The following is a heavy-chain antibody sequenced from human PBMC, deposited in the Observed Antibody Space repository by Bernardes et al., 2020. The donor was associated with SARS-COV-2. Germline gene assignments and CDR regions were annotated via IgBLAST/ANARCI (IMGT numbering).Heavy chain of an antibody. CDR1: GFIFRDSS. D-gene: IGHD6-19*01. V-gene: IGHV3-21*01. CDR2: ISHSGTYL. Sequence: VGSLLPSCAASGFIFRDSSLSWVRQAPGPGLAWISSISHSGTYLYYVDSVKGRFTISRDNAKNSLSLQMNSLRVEDTAVYYCARFEQWLVFGGQGTLVTVSS. CDR3: ARFEQWLVF. J-gene: IGHJ4*02.